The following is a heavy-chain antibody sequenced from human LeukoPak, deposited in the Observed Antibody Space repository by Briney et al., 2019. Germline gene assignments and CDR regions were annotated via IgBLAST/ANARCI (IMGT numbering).Heavy chain of an antibody. CDR2: IYSGGST. J-gene: IGHJ4*02. CDR3: ARDHHSSGG. Sequence: GGSLRLSCAASGFTFSSNSMNWVRQVPGKGLEWVSVIYSGGSTYYADSVKGRFTISRDNSKNTLYLQMNSLRAEDTAVYYCARDHHSSGGWGQGTLVTVSS. CDR1: GFTFSSNS. V-gene: IGHV3-53*01. D-gene: IGHD3-22*01.